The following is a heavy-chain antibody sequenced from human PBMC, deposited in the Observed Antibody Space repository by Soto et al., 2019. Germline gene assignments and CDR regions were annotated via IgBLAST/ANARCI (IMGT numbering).Heavy chain of an antibody. CDR3: AREVFYDSSGFDY. Sequence: LSLTCTVSGGSISSGGYYWSWIRQHPGKGLEWIGYIYYSGSTYYNPSLKSRVTISVDTSKNQFSLKLSPVTAADTAVYYCAREVFYDSSGFDYWGQGTLVTVSS. V-gene: IGHV4-31*03. D-gene: IGHD3-22*01. J-gene: IGHJ4*02. CDR2: IYYSGST. CDR1: GGSISSGGYY.